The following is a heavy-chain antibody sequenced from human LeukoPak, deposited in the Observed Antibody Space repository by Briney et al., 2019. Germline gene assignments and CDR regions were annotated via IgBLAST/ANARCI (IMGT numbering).Heavy chain of an antibody. J-gene: IGHJ6*02. CDR3: ARVGSSSWYPHYYYYGMDV. Sequence: PGGSLRLSCAASGLTLSNAWMSWVRQAPGKGLEWVSYISSSGSTIYYADSVKGRFTISRDNAKNSLYLQMNSLRAEDTAVYYCARVGSSSWYPHYYYYGMDVWGQGTTVTVS. CDR2: ISSSGSTI. V-gene: IGHV3-48*03. D-gene: IGHD6-13*01. CDR1: GLTLSNAW.